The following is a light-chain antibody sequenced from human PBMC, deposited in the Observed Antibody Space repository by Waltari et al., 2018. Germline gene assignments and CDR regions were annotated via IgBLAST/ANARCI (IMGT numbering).Light chain of an antibody. V-gene: IGLV2-14*01. CDR3: SSYTSSSSL. CDR1: SSDVGGYDS. J-gene: IGLJ2*01. Sequence: QSALTQPASVSGSPGQSITISCTGTSSDVGGYDSVSWYQQHPGKAPKLMIYEVSKRPSGVSSRFSGSKSGNTASLTISGLQAEDEADYYCSSYTSSSSLFGGGTKLTVL. CDR2: EVS.